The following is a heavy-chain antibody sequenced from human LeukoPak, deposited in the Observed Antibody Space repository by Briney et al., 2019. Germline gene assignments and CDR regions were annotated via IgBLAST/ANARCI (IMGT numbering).Heavy chain of an antibody. Sequence: TGGSLRLSCAASGFTFSSYWMSWVRQAPGKGLEWVANIKQDGSEKYYVDSVKGRFTISRDNSKNTLYLQMNSLRAEDTAVYYCVRERGSIGTDLHFWGQGTLVTVSS. V-gene: IGHV3-7*01. CDR2: IKQDGSEK. CDR1: GFTFSSYW. J-gene: IGHJ4*02. CDR3: VRERGSIGTDLHF. D-gene: IGHD1-1*01.